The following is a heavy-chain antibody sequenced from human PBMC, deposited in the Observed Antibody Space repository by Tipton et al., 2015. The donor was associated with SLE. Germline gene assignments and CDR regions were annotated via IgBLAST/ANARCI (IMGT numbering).Heavy chain of an antibody. V-gene: IGHV4-31*03. J-gene: IGHJ2*01. CDR1: GGSISSGGYY. CDR3: ARMWRAARGYFDL. D-gene: IGHD6-6*01. CDR2: IYYSGST. Sequence: TLSLTCTVSGGSISSGGYYWSWIRQHPGEGLEWVGYIYYSGSTYYNPSLKSRVTISVDTSKNQFSLKLSSVTAADTAVYYCARMWRAARGYFDLWGRGTLVTVSS.